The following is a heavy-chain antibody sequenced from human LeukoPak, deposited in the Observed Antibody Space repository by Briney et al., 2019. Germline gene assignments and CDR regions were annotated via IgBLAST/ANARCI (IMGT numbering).Heavy chain of an antibody. V-gene: IGHV3-23*01. D-gene: IGHD1-26*01. Sequence: PGGSLRLSCAASGFTFSSYAMSWVRQAPGKGLEWVSAISGSGGSTYYADSVKGRFTISRDNSKNTLYLQMNSLRAEDTAVYYCVKVRGLVGYYFNYWGQGTLVTVSS. J-gene: IGHJ4*02. CDR2: ISGSGGST. CDR1: GFTFSSYA. CDR3: VKVRGLVGYYFNY.